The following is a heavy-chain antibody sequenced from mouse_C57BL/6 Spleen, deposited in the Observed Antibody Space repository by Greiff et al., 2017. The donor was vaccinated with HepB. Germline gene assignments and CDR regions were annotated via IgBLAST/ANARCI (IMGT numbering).Heavy chain of an antibody. V-gene: IGHV5-9-1*02. CDR1: GFAFSSYA. CDR3: TREKFNWDGYFDV. D-gene: IGHD4-1*01. CDR2: ISSGGDYI. J-gene: IGHJ1*03. Sequence: EVQLVESGEGLVKPGGSLKLSCAASGFAFSSYAMSWVRQTPEKRLEWVAYISSGGDYIYYADTVKGRFTISRDNARNTLYLQMSSLKSEDTAMYYCTREKFNWDGYFDVWGTGTTVTVSS.